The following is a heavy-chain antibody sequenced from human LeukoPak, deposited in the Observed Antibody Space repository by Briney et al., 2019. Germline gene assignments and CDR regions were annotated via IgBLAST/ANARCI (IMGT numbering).Heavy chain of an antibody. D-gene: IGHD5-24*01. Sequence: SETLSLTCTVSGGSISSSNWWSWVRQPPGKGLEWIGEIYHSGSTNYNPSLKSRVTISVDKSKNQFSLKLTSVTAADTAVYYCARLYLPATRFGYWGQGTLVTVSS. CDR1: GGSISSSNW. J-gene: IGHJ4*02. V-gene: IGHV4-4*02. CDR2: IYHSGST. CDR3: ARLYLPATRFGY.